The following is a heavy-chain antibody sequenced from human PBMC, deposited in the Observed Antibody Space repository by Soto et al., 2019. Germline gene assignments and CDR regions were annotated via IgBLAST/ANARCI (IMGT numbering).Heavy chain of an antibody. CDR2: IKTSGGDT. CDR3: AKVYYDRSGTPQGGFDD. Sequence: GASVKVSCKASGYVITNYYIPWVRQAPGQGLEWKGIIKTSGGDTNYAQKLRGRVTMTRDTSTTTVYMELSSLTSEDTGVYFCAKVYYDRSGTPQGGFDDWGQGTPVTVSS. D-gene: IGHD3-22*01. J-gene: IGHJ4*02. V-gene: IGHV1-46*01. CDR1: GYVITNYY.